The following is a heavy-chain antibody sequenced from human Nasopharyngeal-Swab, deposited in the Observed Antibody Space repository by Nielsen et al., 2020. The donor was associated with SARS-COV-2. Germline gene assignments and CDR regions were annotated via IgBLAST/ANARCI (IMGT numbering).Heavy chain of an antibody. V-gene: IGHV3-7*03. CDR3: ARNDFWSGYYKVPMDV. Sequence: VRQAPGKGLEWVANIKQDGSEKYYVDSVKGRFTISRDNAKNSLYLQMNSLRAEDTAVYYCARNDFWSGYYKVPMDVWGKGTTVTDSS. D-gene: IGHD3-3*01. CDR2: IKQDGSEK. J-gene: IGHJ6*03.